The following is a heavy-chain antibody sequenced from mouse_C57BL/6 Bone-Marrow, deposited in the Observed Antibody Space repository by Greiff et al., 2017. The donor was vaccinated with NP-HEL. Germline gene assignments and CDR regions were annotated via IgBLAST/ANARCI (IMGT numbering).Heavy chain of an antibody. CDR2: IHPNSGST. CDR3: ARKRGSSGGCAY. Sequence: VQLQQPGAELVKPGASVKLSCKASGYTFTSYWMHWVKQRPGQGLEWIGMIHPNSGSTNYNEKFKSKATLTVDKSSSTAYMQLSSLTSEDSAVYYCARKRGSSGGCAYWGQGTLVTVSA. D-gene: IGHD3-2*02. CDR1: GYTFTSYW. J-gene: IGHJ3*01. V-gene: IGHV1-64*01.